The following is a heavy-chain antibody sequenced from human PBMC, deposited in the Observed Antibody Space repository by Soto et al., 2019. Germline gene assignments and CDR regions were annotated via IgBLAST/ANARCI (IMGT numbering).Heavy chain of an antibody. CDR2: IYHSGST. CDR1: GGSISSGGYS. D-gene: IGHD3-10*01. Sequence: QLQLQESGSGLVKPSQTLSLTCAVSGGSISSGGYSWSWIRQPPGKGLEWIGYIYHSGSTYYNPSLKSRVTLSVDRSKNQFSLKLSSVTAADTAVYYCARGGFGDLQYYYYGMDVWGQGTTVTVSS. J-gene: IGHJ6*02. CDR3: ARGGFGDLQYYYYGMDV. V-gene: IGHV4-30-2*01.